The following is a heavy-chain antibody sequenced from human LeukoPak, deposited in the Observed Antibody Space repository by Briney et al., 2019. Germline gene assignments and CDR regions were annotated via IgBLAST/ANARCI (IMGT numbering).Heavy chain of an antibody. Sequence: PSETLSLTCTVSGGSISSYYWSWIRQPPGKGLEWIGYIYYSGSTNYNPSLKSRVTISVDTSKNQFSLKLSSVTAADTAVYYCARAIYSNYNFDYWGQGTLVTVSS. J-gene: IGHJ4*02. CDR1: GGSISSYY. CDR2: IYYSGST. V-gene: IGHV4-59*01. D-gene: IGHD4-11*01. CDR3: ARAIYSNYNFDY.